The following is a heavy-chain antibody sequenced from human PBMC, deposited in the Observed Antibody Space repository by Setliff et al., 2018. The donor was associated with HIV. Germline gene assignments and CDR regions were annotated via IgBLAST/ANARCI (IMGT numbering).Heavy chain of an antibody. CDR2: IYSTGST. Sequence: LSLTCTVSGASITSHYWSWIRQSPGRELEWIGYIYSTGSTNYNPSLQSRISISMDASKNKFSLKVTSVTSADTAVYFCAPGEGVASTYYHDWGQGTQVTVSS. V-gene: IGHV4-59*03. J-gene: IGHJ4*01. D-gene: IGHD3-3*01. CDR3: APGEGVASTYYHD. CDR1: GASITSHY.